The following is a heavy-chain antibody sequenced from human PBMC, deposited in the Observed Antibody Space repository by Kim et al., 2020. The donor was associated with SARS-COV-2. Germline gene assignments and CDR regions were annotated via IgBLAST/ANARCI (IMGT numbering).Heavy chain of an antibody. V-gene: IGHV3-33*05. D-gene: IGHD6-19*01. CDR2: ISYDGSNK. CDR1: GFTFSSYG. CDR3: ARDHIAVAGMFRGDLGYFQH. Sequence: GGSLRLSCAASGFTFSSYGMHWVRQAPGKGLEWVAVISYDGSNKYYADSVKGRFTISRDNSKNTLYLQMNSLRAEDTAVYYCARDHIAVAGMFRGDLGYFQHWGQGTLVTVSS. J-gene: IGHJ1*01.